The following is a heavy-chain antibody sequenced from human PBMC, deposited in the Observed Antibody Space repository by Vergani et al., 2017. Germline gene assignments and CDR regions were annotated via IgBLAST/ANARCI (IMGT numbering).Heavy chain of an antibody. V-gene: IGHV3-21*01. Sequence: EVQLVESGGGLVKPGGSLRLSCAASGFTFSSYSMNWVRQAPGKGLEWVSSISSSSSYIYYADSMKGRLTISRDNAKNSLYLQVSSLRAEDTAVYYCAREPDPGAMNVWGQGTTVTVSS. CDR1: GFTFSSYS. CDR2: ISSSSSYI. J-gene: IGHJ6*02. CDR3: AREPDPGAMNV. D-gene: IGHD1-26*01.